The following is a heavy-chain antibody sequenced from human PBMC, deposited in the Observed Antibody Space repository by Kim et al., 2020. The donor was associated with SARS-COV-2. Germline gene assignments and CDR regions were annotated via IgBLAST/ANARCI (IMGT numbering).Heavy chain of an antibody. D-gene: IGHD3-10*01. CDR1: GGSFSGYY. CDR2: INHSGRT. V-gene: IGHV4-34*01. CDR3: ARRLSNTSGWGSHYCDL. Sequence: SETLSLTCAVYGGSFSGYYWIWIRQPPGKGLEWIGEINHSGRTNYNPFPKSRVTISVDTSKNQFSLKLTSVTAAATAVYYGARRLSNTSGWGSHYCDLWGQGTLVTVSS. J-gene: IGHJ4*02.